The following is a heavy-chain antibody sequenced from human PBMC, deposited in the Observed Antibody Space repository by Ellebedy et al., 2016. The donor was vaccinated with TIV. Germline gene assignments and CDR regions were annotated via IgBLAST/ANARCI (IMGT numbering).Heavy chain of an antibody. CDR2: INHSGST. CDR3: ASNDYGGNSLGAFDI. D-gene: IGHD4-23*01. CDR1: GGSFSNYL. V-gene: IGHV4-34*01. J-gene: IGHJ3*02. Sequence: SETLSLXXTIYGGSFSNYLWSWIRQSPGKGLEWIGDINHSGSTNYSPSLRSRVTISADTSKNQFSLRLTSVTAADTAVYYCASNDYGGNSLGAFDIWGQGTMVTVSS.